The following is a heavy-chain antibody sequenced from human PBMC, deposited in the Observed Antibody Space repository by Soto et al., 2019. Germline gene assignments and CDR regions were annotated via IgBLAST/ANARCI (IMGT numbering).Heavy chain of an antibody. Sequence: GGSLRLSCAASGFTFSSYGMHWVRQAPGKGLEWVAVISYDGSNKYYADSVKGRFTISRDNSKNTLYLQMNSLRAEDTAVYYCAKDLESDCSGGSCYLYWGQGTLVTVSS. CDR3: AKDLESDCSGGSCYLY. CDR2: ISYDGSNK. V-gene: IGHV3-30*18. CDR1: GFTFSSYG. J-gene: IGHJ4*02. D-gene: IGHD2-15*01.